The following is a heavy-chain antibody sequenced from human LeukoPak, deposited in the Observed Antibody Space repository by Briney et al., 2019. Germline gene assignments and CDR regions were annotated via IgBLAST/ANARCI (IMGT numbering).Heavy chain of an antibody. CDR2: IYSGGST. J-gene: IGHJ4*02. CDR1: GFTVSSNY. CDR3: ARDPVGATQDDY. V-gene: IGHV3-66*01. D-gene: IGHD1-26*01. Sequence: GGSLRLSCAASGFTVSSNYMSWVRQAPGKGLEWVSVIYSGGSTYYADSVKGRFTISRDNSKNTLYLQMNSLRAEDTAVYYCARDPVGATQDDYWGQGTLVTVSS.